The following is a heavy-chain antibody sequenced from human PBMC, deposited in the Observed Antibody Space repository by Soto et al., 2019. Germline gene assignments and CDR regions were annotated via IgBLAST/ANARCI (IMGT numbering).Heavy chain of an antibody. CDR3: AREGARHPLVLRITIFGVGRTGMDV. CDR2: ISSSSSTI. V-gene: IGHV3-48*02. Sequence: PGGSLRLSFAASGLTFSSYGVNWVRTAPGKGLEWVSYISSSSSTIYYANSVKGRFTISRDNAKNSLYLQMNSLRDEDTAVYYCAREGARHPLVLRITIFGVGRTGMDVWGQGTTVTVSS. D-gene: IGHD3-3*01. CDR1: GLTFSSYG. J-gene: IGHJ6*02.